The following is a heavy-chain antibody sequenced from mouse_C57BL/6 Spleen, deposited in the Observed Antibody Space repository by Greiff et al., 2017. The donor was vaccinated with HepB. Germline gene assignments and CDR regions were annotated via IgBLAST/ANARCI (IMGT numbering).Heavy chain of an antibody. V-gene: IGHV1-82*01. CDR1: GYAFSSSW. Sequence: VQLQQSGPELVKPGASVKISCKASGYAFSSSWMNWVKQRPGKGLEWIGRIYPGDGDTNYNGKFKGKATLTADKSSSTAYMQLSSLTSEDSAVYFCARSRNYDGNYGYFDVWGTGTTVTVSS. CDR2: IYPGDGDT. CDR3: ARSRNYDGNYGYFDV. J-gene: IGHJ1*03. D-gene: IGHD2-1*01.